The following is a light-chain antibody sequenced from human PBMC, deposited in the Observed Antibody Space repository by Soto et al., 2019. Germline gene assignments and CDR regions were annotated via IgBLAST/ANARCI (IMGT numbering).Light chain of an antibody. CDR2: KDS. Sequence: SYELTQPPSVSVSPGQTARITCSGDALPKQYAYWYQQKPGQAPVLVIYKDSERPSGIPERFSGTSSGTTVTLTISGVQAEDEDDYYCQSADSSGTAHVVVGGGTKVTVL. J-gene: IGLJ2*01. V-gene: IGLV3-25*03. CDR3: QSADSSGTAHVV. CDR1: ALPKQY.